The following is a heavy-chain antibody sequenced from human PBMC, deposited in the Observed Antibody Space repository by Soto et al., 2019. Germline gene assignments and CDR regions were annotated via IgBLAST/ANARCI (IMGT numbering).Heavy chain of an antibody. CDR2: IIPIFGTA. V-gene: IGHV1-69*13. CDR1: GGTFCSYA. Sequence: SVKVSCKASGGTFCSYAFSWVRQAPGQGLEWMGGIIPIFGTANYAQKFQGRVTITADESTSTAYMELSSLRSEDTAVYYCARGNYDFWSGYYTILGAFDIWGQGTMVTVS. J-gene: IGHJ3*02. D-gene: IGHD3-3*01. CDR3: ARGNYDFWSGYYTILGAFDI.